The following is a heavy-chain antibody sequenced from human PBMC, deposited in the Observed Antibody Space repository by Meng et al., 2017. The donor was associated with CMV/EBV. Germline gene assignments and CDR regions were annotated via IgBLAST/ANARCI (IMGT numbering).Heavy chain of an antibody. Sequence: SETLSLTCTVSGGSVSSGSYYWSWIRQPPGKGPEWSGYIYYSGSTNYNPSLKSRVTISVDTSKNQFSLKLSSVTAADTAVYYCARGGCSSTSCLSPWFDPWGQGTLVTVSS. D-gene: IGHD2-2*01. J-gene: IGHJ5*02. CDR2: IYYSGST. V-gene: IGHV4-61*01. CDR1: GGSVSSGSYY. CDR3: ARGGCSSTSCLSPWFDP.